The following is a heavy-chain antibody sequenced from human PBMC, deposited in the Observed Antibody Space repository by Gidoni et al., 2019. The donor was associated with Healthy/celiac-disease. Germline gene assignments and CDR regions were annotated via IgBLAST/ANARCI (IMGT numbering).Heavy chain of an antibody. Sequence: QVQLQQWGAGLLKPSETLSLTCAVYGGSFSGYYWRWIRQPPGKGLEWIGEINHSGSTNYNPSLKSRVTISVDTSKNQFSLKLSSVTAADTAVYYCAVSWVGYRSRLDYWGQGTLVTVSS. V-gene: IGHV4-34*01. J-gene: IGHJ4*02. CDR3: AVSWVGYRSRLDY. CDR2: INHSGST. D-gene: IGHD6-19*01. CDR1: GGSFSGYY.